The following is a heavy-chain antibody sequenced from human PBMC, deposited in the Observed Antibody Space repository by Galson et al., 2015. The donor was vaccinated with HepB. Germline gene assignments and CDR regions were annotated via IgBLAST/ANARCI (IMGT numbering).Heavy chain of an antibody. CDR1: GFTFSSYA. CDR3: ARFRVPAAISTFDP. CDR2: ISYDGSNK. V-gene: IGHV3-30-3*01. J-gene: IGHJ5*02. Sequence: SLRLSCAASGFTFSSYAMHWVRQAPGKGLEWVAVISYDGSNKYYVDSVKGRFTISRDNAKNSLYLQMSSLRAEDTAVYYCARFRVPAAISTFDPWGQGTLVTVSS. D-gene: IGHD2-2*01.